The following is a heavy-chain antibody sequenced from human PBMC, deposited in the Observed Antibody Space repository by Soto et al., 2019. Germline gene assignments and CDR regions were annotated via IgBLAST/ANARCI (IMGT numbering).Heavy chain of an antibody. D-gene: IGHD4-4*01. CDR2: INAGNGNT. V-gene: IGHV1-3*01. CDR3: ARELQGLYYFDY. CDR1: EYTFTSYA. J-gene: IGHJ4*02. Sequence: SLEVSCKASEYTFTSYAMHWVRQAPGQSLEWMGWINAGNGNTKYSQKFQGRVTITRDTSASTAYMELSSLRSEDTAVYYCARELQGLYYFDYWGLGTLVTVAS.